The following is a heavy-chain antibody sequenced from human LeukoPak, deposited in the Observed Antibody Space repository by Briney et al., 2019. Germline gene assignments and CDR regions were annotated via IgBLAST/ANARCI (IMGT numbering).Heavy chain of an antibody. CDR2: ISSSSSTI. J-gene: IGHJ4*02. CDR3: ARDAFYDFWSGYPDY. D-gene: IGHD3-3*01. CDR1: GFASSSYS. V-gene: IGHV3-48*02. Sequence: GGSLRLSCAASGFASSSYSMNWVRQAPGKGLEWVSYISSSSSTIYYADSVKGRFTISRDNAKNSLYLQMNSLRDEDTAVYYCARDAFYDFWSGYPDYWGQGTLVTVSS.